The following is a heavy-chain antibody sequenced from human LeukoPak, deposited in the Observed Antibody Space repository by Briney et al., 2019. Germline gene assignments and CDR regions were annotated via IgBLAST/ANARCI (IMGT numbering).Heavy chain of an antibody. D-gene: IGHD3-22*01. CDR3: ARDSSGYYSGFDY. CDR2: ISSSGSTI. V-gene: IGHV3-48*03. J-gene: IGHJ4*02. Sequence: GGSLRLSCAASGFTFSSYEMNWVRQAPGKGLKWVSYISSSGSTIYYADSVKGRFTISRDNAKNSLYLQMNSLRAEDTAVYYCARDSSGYYSGFDYWGQGTLVTVSS. CDR1: GFTFSSYE.